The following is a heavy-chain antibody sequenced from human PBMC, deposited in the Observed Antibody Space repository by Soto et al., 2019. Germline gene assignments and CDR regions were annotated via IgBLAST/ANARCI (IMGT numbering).Heavy chain of an antibody. D-gene: IGHD2-21*02. CDR1: VYGFSTYW. CDR3: ARRLVTATFDI. V-gene: IGHV5-51*01. Sequence: GDSLKIACKGSVYGFSTYWIGWVRQRPGKGLVWMGIMYPGDSNIKSSPSLQGKVTISADESTGTAYLQWSSLKASATAIYYCARRLVTATFDIWGQGTMVTV. CDR2: MYPGDSNI. J-gene: IGHJ3*02.